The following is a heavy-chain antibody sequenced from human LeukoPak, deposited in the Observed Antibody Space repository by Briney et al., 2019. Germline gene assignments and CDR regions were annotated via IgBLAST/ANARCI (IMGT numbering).Heavy chain of an antibody. CDR2: INHSGST. D-gene: IGHD5-24*01. CDR1: GGSFSGYY. V-gene: IGHV4-34*01. CDR3: ARQATIPDY. Sequence: SETLSLTCAVYGGSFSGYYWSWIRQPPGKGLEWIGEINHSGSTNYNPSLKSRVTISVDTSKNQFPLKLSSVTAADTAVYYCARQATIPDYWGQGTLVTVSS. J-gene: IGHJ4*02.